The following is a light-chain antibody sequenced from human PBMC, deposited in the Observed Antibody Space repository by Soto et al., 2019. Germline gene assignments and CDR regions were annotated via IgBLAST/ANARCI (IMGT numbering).Light chain of an antibody. CDR2: GAS. CDR1: QSISRY. Sequence: DIQMTQSPSSLSASEGDRVTLTCRASQSISRYLNWYQQKPGRAPKLLLYGASNLQNGVPSRFSGSGSGTDLTLTISKLQPEDFATYYCQQSYGTPRSFGGGTKVEIK. CDR3: QQSYGTPRS. V-gene: IGKV1-39*01. J-gene: IGKJ4*01.